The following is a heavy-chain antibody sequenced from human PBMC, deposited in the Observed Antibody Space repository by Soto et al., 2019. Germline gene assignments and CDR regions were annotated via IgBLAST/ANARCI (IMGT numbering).Heavy chain of an antibody. CDR3: ARLYGSETLLFDY. Sequence: PSETLSLTCTVSGGSISSYYWSWIRQPLGKGLQWIGYIYYSGSTNYSPSLKSRVTVSVDTSKNQFSLKLSSVTAADTAVYYCARLYGSETLLFDYWSQGTLVTVSS. CDR1: GGSISSYY. J-gene: IGHJ4*02. D-gene: IGHD3-10*01. CDR2: IYYSGST. V-gene: IGHV4-59*01.